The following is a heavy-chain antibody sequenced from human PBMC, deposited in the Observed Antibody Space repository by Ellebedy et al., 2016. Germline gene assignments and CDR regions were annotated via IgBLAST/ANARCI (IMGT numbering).Heavy chain of an antibody. Sequence: SETLSLXCTVSGGSINSYYWSWIRQPPGKGLEWVGYIYYSGSTNYNPSLKSRVTISVDTSKNQFSLKLSSVTAADTAVYYCARGHYYDSSGPFWGQGTLVTVSS. CDR1: GGSINSYY. CDR2: IYYSGST. J-gene: IGHJ4*02. V-gene: IGHV4-59*12. D-gene: IGHD3-22*01. CDR3: ARGHYYDSSGPF.